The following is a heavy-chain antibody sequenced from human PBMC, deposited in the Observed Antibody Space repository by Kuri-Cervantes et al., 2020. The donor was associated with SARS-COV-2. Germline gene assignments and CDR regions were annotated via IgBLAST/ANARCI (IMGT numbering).Heavy chain of an antibody. CDR3: ARSAAAFYGMDV. CDR2: IYYSGSV. D-gene: IGHD2-2*01. Sequence: SETLSLTRSVSGDSISPYYWTWIRQPPGKGLEWIGHIYYSGSVNYNPSLMSRLTISVDKSKNQVSLKLTSVTAADTAVYYCARSAAAFYGMDVWGQGTTVTVSS. V-gene: IGHV4-59*01. J-gene: IGHJ6*02. CDR1: GDSISPYY.